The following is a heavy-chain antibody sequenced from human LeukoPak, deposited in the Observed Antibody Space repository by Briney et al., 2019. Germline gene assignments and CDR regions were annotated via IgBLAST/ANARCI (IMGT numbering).Heavy chain of an antibody. CDR3: ATTGVVDAFDI. V-gene: IGHV3-48*03. D-gene: IGHD1-14*01. CDR2: ISSSGSTI. CDR1: GFTFSSYE. Sequence: GGSLGLSCAASGFTFSSYEMNWVRQAPGKGLEWVSYISSSGSTIYYADSVKGRFTISRDNAKNSLYLQMNSLRAEDTAVYYCATTGVVDAFDIWGQGTMVTVSS. J-gene: IGHJ3*02.